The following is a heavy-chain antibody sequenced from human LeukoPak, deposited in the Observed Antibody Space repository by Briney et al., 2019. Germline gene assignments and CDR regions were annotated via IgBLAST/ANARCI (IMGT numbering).Heavy chain of an antibody. CDR2: IIPIFGTA. V-gene: IGHV1-69*13. CDR3: ARGQYQLLYEKYNWFDP. J-gene: IGHJ5*02. Sequence: SVKVSCKASGGTFSSYAISWVRQAPGQGLEWMGGIIPIFGTANYAQKFQGGVTITADESTSTAYMELSGLRSEDTAVYYCARGQYQLLYEKYNWFDPWGQGTLVTVSS. CDR1: GGTFSSYA. D-gene: IGHD2-2*02.